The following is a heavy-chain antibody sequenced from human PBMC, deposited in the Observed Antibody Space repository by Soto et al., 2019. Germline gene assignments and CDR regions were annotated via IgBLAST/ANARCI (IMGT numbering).Heavy chain of an antibody. Sequence: ASVKVSCKASGGTFSNSAISWVRQAPGQGLEWMGWISAYNGNTNYAQKLQGRVTMTTDTSTSTAYMELRSLRSDDTAVYYCARDSSGWIYYYYYGMDVWGQGTTVTVSS. CDR2: ISAYNGNT. J-gene: IGHJ6*02. CDR3: ARDSSGWIYYYYYGMDV. D-gene: IGHD6-19*01. CDR1: GGTFSNSA. V-gene: IGHV1-18*01.